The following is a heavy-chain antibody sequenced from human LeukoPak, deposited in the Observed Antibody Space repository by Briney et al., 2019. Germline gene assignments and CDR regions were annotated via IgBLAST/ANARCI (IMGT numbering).Heavy chain of an antibody. CDR1: GGSISSYY. Sequence: SETLSLTCTVSGGSISSYYWSWIRQPAGKGLEWIGRIYTSGSTNYNPSLKSRVTMSVDTSKNQFSLKLSSVTAADTAVFCCARDQPGEWLYIEYCGQGTLVTVSS. CDR2: IYTSGST. CDR3: ARDQPGEWLYIEY. V-gene: IGHV4-4*07. J-gene: IGHJ4*02. D-gene: IGHD5-12*01.